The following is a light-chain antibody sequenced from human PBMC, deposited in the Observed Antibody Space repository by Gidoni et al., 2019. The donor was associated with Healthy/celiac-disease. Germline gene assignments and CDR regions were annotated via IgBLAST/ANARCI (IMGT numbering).Light chain of an antibody. V-gene: IGKV3-11*01. J-gene: IGKJ5*01. CDR1: QSVSSY. CDR2: DAS. CDR3: QQRRKWQHSIT. Sequence: EIVLTQSPATLSLSPGEIATLSCRASQSVSSYLAWYQQKPGQAPRLLIYDASNRATGIPARFSGSGSGTDFTSTISSLEPEDVAVYYCQQRRKWQHSITFGQGTRLEIK.